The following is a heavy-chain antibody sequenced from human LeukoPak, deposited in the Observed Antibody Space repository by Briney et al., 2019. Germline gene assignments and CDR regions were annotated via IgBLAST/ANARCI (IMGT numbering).Heavy chain of an antibody. Sequence: GGSLRLSCAASGFSFSNSAMHWVRQAPGKGLEWVAVISYDGSNKYYADSVKGRFTISRDNSKNTLYLQMNSLRAEDTAVYYCARVNTAYSGYDEPRAFDIWGQGTMVTVSS. CDR1: GFSFSNSA. CDR3: ARVNTAYSGYDEPRAFDI. D-gene: IGHD5-12*01. J-gene: IGHJ3*02. CDR2: ISYDGSNK. V-gene: IGHV3-30-3*01.